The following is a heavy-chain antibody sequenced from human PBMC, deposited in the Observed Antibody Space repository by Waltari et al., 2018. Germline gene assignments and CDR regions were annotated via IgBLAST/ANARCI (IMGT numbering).Heavy chain of an antibody. CDR2: ISSSSSYI. CDR1: GFTFSSYS. CDR3: TRLSRGEFDY. D-gene: IGHD3-10*01. J-gene: IGHJ4*02. Sequence: EVQLVESGGGLVKPGGSLRLSCAASGFTFSSYSMNWVRQAPGKGLEWVSSISSSSSYIYYADSVKGRFTISRDNAKNSLYLQMNSLKTEDTAVYYCTRLSRGEFDYWGQGTLVTVSS. V-gene: IGHV3-21*04.